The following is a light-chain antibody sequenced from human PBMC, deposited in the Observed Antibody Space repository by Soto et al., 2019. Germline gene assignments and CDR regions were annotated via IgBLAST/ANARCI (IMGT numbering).Light chain of an antibody. J-gene: IGKJ2*01. CDR2: GAS. Sequence: VLTQSPGTLSLSPGERATLSCRASQSVSRYLVWYQQKPGQAPRLLIYGASSRASGIPDRFSGSGSGTDFTLTINTLGPEDSAVYYCQQFDTSPYTFRQGTKLEIK. CDR3: QQFDTSPYT. CDR1: QSVSRY. V-gene: IGKV3-20*01.